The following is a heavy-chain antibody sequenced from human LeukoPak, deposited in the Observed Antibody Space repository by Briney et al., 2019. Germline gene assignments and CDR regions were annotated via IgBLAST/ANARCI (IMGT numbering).Heavy chain of an antibody. Sequence: SETLSLTCTVSGGSINSSSYYWGWIRQPPGKGLEWIGSIYYSGSTYYNPSLKSRVTISVDASKNQFSLKLSSVTAADTAVYYCARGLNNRKSGRRFDVFEIWGQGAMVTVSS. J-gene: IGHJ3*02. D-gene: IGHD1-14*01. CDR3: ARGLNNRKSGRRFDVFEI. CDR2: IYYSGST. V-gene: IGHV4-39*07. CDR1: GGSINSSSYY.